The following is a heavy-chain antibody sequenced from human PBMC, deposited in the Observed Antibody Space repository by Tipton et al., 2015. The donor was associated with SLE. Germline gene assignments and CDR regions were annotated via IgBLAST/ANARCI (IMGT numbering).Heavy chain of an antibody. D-gene: IGHD3-3*01. V-gene: IGHV4-31*03. J-gene: IGHJ6*03. CDR1: GGSISSGGYY. Sequence: TLSLTCTVSGGSISSGGYYWSWIRQHPGKGLEWIGYIYYSGSTYYNPSLKRRVTIPVDTSKNQFSLKLNSMTAADTAVYYCARYLYYDFWSGPRYYMDVWGKGTTVTVSS. CDR2: IYYSGST. CDR3: ARYLYYDFWSGPRYYMDV.